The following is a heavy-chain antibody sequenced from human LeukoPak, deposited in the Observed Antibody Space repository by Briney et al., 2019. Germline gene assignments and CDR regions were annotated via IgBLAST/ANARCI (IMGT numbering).Heavy chain of an antibody. CDR2: INSDGSGT. Sequence: GGSLRLSCAASGYTFFSTYWMHWVRQAPGKGLVWVSRINSDGSGTSYADSVKGRFTISRDNAKNTLYLQMNSLRAEDTAVYYCARDQDQLWFHFDYWGQGTLVTVSS. J-gene: IGHJ4*02. CDR1: GYTFFSTYW. CDR3: ARDQDQLWFHFDY. D-gene: IGHD5-18*01. V-gene: IGHV3-74*01.